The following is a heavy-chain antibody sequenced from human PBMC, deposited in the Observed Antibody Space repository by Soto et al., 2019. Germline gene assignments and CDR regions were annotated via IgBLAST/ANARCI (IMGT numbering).Heavy chain of an antibody. J-gene: IGHJ3*02. Sequence: SVKVSCKASGGTFSSYAISWVRQAPGQGLEWMGGIIPIFGTANYAQKFQGRVTITADESTSTAYMELSSLRSEDTAVYYCASLGSSGWYNAFDIWGQGTMVTVSS. CDR2: IIPIFGTA. D-gene: IGHD6-19*01. CDR1: GGTFSSYA. V-gene: IGHV1-69*13. CDR3: ASLGSSGWYNAFDI.